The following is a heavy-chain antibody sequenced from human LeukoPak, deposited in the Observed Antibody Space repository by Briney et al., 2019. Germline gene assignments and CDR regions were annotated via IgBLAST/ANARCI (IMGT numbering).Heavy chain of an antibody. Sequence: GGSLRLSCAASGFTFSNYWMSWVRQAPGKGLEWVAVISYDGSNKYYADSVKGRFTISRDNSKNTLYLQMNSLRAEDTAVYYCAKDPTPSGWYDNWFDPWGQGTLVTVSS. CDR3: AKDPTPSGWYDNWFDP. J-gene: IGHJ5*02. D-gene: IGHD6-19*01. CDR2: ISYDGSNK. V-gene: IGHV3-30*18. CDR1: GFTFSNYW.